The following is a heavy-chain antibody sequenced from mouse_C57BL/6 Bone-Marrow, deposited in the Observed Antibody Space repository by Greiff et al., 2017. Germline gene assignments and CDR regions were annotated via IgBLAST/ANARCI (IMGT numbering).Heavy chain of an antibody. CDR2: IWSGGST. CDR1: GFSLTSYG. J-gene: IGHJ3*01. V-gene: IGHV2-2*01. D-gene: IGHD2-5*01. CDR3: AREDYSNYWFAY. Sequence: VQLQESGPGLVQPSQSLSITCTVSGFSLTSYGVHWVRQSPGKGLEWLGVIWSGGSTDYNAAFISRLSISKDNSKSQVFFKMNSLQADDTAIYYCAREDYSNYWFAYWGQGTLVTVSA.